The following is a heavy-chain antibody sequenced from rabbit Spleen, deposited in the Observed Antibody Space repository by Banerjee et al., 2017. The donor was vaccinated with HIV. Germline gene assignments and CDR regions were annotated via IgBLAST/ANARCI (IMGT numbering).Heavy chain of an antibody. J-gene: IGHJ6*01. CDR1: GVSFSNYNF. CDR3: ARDLVTAIGWNFAL. D-gene: IGHD7-1*01. V-gene: IGHV1S40*01. CDR2: INIATGKS. Sequence: LVEYGGDLVQPGASLTLTCTASGVSFSNYNFMCWVRQAPGKGLEWITCINIATGKSVYASWVSGRFIMSRTSSTTVTLQMTSLTAADTATYFCARDLVTAIGWNFALWGPGTLVTVS.